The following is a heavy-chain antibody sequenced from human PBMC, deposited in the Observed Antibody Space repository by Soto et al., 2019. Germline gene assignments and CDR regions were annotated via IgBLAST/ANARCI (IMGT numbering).Heavy chain of an antibody. D-gene: IGHD1-26*01. Sequence: ASVKVSCKASGYTFTGYYVHWVRQAPGQGLEWMGWINPNSGDTYLAQRFQGRVTMNRDTSIGTAYMELRGLTSDDTAEYYCAKGGAIVAAGTRVYLSNAMGVWGQGTTVTVSS. CDR2: INPNSGDT. V-gene: IGHV1-2*02. CDR1: GYTFTGYY. J-gene: IGHJ6*02. CDR3: AKGGAIVAAGTRVYLSNAMGV.